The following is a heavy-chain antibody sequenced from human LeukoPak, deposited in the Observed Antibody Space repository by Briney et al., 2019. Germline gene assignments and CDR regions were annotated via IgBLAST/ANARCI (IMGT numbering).Heavy chain of an antibody. Sequence: ASVKVSCKASGGTFSSYAISWVRQAPGQGLEWMGWISAYNGNTNYAQKLQGRVTMTTDTSTSTAYMELRSLRSDDTAVYYCARESGSSDAFDIWGQGTMVTVSS. CDR1: GGTFSSYA. D-gene: IGHD3-10*01. CDR2: ISAYNGNT. J-gene: IGHJ3*02. CDR3: ARESGSSDAFDI. V-gene: IGHV1-18*01.